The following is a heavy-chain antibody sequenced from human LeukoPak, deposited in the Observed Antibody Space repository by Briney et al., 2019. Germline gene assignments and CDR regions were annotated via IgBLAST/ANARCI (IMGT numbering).Heavy chain of an antibody. CDR2: MNPNSGNT. J-gene: IGHJ3*01. CDR1: GYTFTSYD. Sequence: ASVKVSCKASGYTFTSYDINWVRQATGQGLEWMGWMNPNSGNTGYAQKFQGRVTMTRNTSISTAYTELSSLRSEDTAVYYCARGSIAAAGTFYWGQGTMVTVSS. CDR3: ARGSIAAAGTFY. D-gene: IGHD6-13*01. V-gene: IGHV1-8*01.